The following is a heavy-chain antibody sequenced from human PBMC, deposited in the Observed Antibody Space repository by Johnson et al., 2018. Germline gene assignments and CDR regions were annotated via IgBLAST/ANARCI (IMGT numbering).Heavy chain of an antibody. V-gene: IGHV4-34*01. CDR3: ARGGDYVSYYYYYMDV. Sequence: QVQLQQWGAGLLKPSETXSLTCAVSGGSFSGYYWSWIRQPPGKGLEWIGEINHSRSTNYNPSLKSRVTISVDTSNNQFSLKLSSVTAADTAVYYWARGGDYVSYYYYYMDVWGKGTTVTVSS. J-gene: IGHJ6*03. CDR2: INHSRST. D-gene: IGHD4-17*01. CDR1: GGSFSGYY.